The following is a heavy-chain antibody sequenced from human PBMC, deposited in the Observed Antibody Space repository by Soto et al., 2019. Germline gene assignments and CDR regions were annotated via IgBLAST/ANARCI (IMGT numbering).Heavy chain of an antibody. D-gene: IGHD3-22*01. V-gene: IGHV1-69*13. J-gene: IGHJ6*02. CDR1: GGTFSSYA. Sequence: ASVKVSCKASGGTFSSYAISWVRQAPGQGLEWMGGIIPIFGTANYAQKFQGRVTITADESTSTAYMELSSLRSEDTAVYYCASNLDSSGYYGVNYYYGMDVWGQGTTVTVSS. CDR3: ASNLDSSGYYGVNYYYGMDV. CDR2: IIPIFGTA.